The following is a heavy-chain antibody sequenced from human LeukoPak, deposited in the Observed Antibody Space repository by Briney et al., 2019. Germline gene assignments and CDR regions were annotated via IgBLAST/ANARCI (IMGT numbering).Heavy chain of an antibody. D-gene: IGHD1-26*01. CDR2: INPNSGGT. Sequence: ASVKVSCKASGYTFTGYYMHWVRQAPGQGLEWMGWINPNSGGTNYAQKFQERVTITRDMSTSTAYMELSSLRSEDTAVYYCAAEGNGSSFDYWGQGTLVTVSS. V-gene: IGHV1-2*02. J-gene: IGHJ4*02. CDR1: GYTFTGYY. CDR3: AAEGNGSSFDY.